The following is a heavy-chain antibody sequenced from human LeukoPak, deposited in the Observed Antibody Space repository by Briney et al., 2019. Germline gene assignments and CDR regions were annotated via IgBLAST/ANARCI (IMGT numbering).Heavy chain of an antibody. D-gene: IGHD6-19*01. CDR2: ISYDGVNT. V-gene: IGHV3-30*04. J-gene: IGHJ4*02. CDR3: ARDLGLAVASSWGGLDY. Sequence: GGSLRLSCTASGFTLRSSAMHWVRQAPGKGLEWVAVISYDGVNTYFADSVKGRFTISRDNSKNTLFLQMSSLRHEDTAVYFCARDLGLAVASSWGGLDYWGQGTLVTVSS. CDR1: GFTLRSSA.